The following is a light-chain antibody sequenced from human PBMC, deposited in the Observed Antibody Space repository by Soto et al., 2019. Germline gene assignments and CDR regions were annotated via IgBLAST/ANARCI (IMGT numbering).Light chain of an antibody. CDR2: EVS. CDR3: SSYAGSNILV. V-gene: IGLV2-8*01. J-gene: IGLJ2*01. CDR1: SSDVGGYDY. Sequence: QSALTQPPSGSGSPGQSVTISCTGTSSDVGGYDYVSWYQQHPAKAPKLMIYEVSKRPSGVPDRFSGSKSGNTASLTVSGLQTEHEADYYCSSYAGSNILVFGGGTKVTVL.